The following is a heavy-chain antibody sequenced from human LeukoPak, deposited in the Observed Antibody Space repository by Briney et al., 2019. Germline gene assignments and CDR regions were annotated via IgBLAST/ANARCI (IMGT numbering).Heavy chain of an antibody. J-gene: IGHJ4*02. D-gene: IGHD2-15*01. V-gene: IGHV1-18*01. CDR2: ISAYSGNT. CDR1: GYTFTNYG. CDR3: ARSMDIVVEVAATPADY. Sequence: ASVKVSCKASGYTFTNYGISWVRQAPGQGLEWMGWISAYSGNTNYAQKLHGRVTITTDTSTSTAYLELRSLRSDDTAVYYCARSMDIVVEVAATPADYWGQGTLVTVSS.